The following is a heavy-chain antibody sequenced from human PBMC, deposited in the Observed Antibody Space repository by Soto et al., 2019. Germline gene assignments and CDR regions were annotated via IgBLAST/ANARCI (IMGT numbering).Heavy chain of an antibody. D-gene: IGHD2-15*01. J-gene: IGHJ4*02. V-gene: IGHV4-59*13. CDR1: GASISSYY. CDR3: TKYRRTDAEGYSFDY. CDR2: TYHRGTT. Sequence: PSETLSLTCTVSGASISSYYWSWIRQPPGKGLEWMGFTYHRGTTNYNPSLKSRVTMSVDSAKNQFSLQLSSVTAADTAVYFCTKYRRTDAEGYSFDYWGQGALVTVSS.